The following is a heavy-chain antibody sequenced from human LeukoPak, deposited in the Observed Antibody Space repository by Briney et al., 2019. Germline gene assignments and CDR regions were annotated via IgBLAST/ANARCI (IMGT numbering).Heavy chain of an antibody. CDR3: GNIMNSVTTF. D-gene: IGHD4-17*01. Sequence: GGSLRLSCAASGFTFSSYGMHWVRQAPGKGLEWVAVISYDGSNKYYADSVKGRFTISRDNSKNTLYLQMNSLRAEDTAVYYCGNIMNSVTTFWGQGTLVTVSS. CDR1: GFTFSSYG. J-gene: IGHJ4*02. CDR2: ISYDGSNK. V-gene: IGHV3-30*18.